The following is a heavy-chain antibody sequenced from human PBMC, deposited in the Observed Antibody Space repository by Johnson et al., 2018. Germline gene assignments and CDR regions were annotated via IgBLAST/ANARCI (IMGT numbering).Heavy chain of an antibody. Sequence: VQLQESGGGLVQPGGSLRLSCAASGFTFSSYWMYWVRQVPGKGLVWVSYLNRDGRDTNYADSVNGRFPISRDNAKNTLSLQMNSLRAEDTAVYDCARWARWLQPSDPNDAFDVWGQGTMVSVSS. CDR2: LNRDGRDT. D-gene: IGHD5-24*01. CDR3: ARWARWLQPSDPNDAFDV. CDR1: GFTFSSYW. V-gene: IGHV3-74*01. J-gene: IGHJ3*01.